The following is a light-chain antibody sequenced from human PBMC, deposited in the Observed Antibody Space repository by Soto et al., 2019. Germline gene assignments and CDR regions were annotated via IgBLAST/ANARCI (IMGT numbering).Light chain of an antibody. CDR3: QQYNNWPST. Sequence: EIVMPQSPATLSVSPGERATLSCRASQSVSSNLAWYQQKPGQAPRLLIYGASTRDTGIPARFSGSGSGTEFTLTISSLQSEDFAVYYCQQYNNWPSTFGQGTKVEIK. CDR2: GAS. J-gene: IGKJ1*01. V-gene: IGKV3-15*01. CDR1: QSVSSN.